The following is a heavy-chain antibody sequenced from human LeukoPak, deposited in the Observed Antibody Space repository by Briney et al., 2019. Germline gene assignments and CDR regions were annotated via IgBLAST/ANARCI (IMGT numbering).Heavy chain of an antibody. V-gene: IGHV3-30*02. Sequence: GGSLRLSCAASGFTFSSYGMHWVRQAPGKGLEWVAFIRYDGSNKYYADSVKGRFTISRDNSKNTLYLQMNSLRVEDTAVYYCARGDSGYDFEYWGQGTLVTVSS. CDR3: ARGDSGYDFEY. CDR1: GFTFSSYG. CDR2: IRYDGSNK. D-gene: IGHD5-12*01. J-gene: IGHJ4*02.